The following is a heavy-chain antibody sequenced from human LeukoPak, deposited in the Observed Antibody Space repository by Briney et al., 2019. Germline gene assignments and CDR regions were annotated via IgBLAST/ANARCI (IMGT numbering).Heavy chain of an antibody. D-gene: IGHD3-22*01. J-gene: IGHJ1*01. Sequence: GGSLRLSCAASGFTFSSYEMNWVRQAPGKGLEWISYISGSGRVIFYADSVKGRFTISRDKSRNTLYLQMNNLRVEDTAVYYCAKADSTGYYSYFQDWGQGTLVTVSS. CDR2: ISGSGRVI. CDR3: AKADSTGYYSYFQD. V-gene: IGHV3-48*03. CDR1: GFTFSSYE.